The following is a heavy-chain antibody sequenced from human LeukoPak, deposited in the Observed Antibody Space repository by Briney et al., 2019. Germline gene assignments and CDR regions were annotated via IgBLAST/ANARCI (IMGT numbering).Heavy chain of an antibody. CDR1: GGSFTDSY. D-gene: IGHD4-23*01. CDR3: ARGSNSVAY. Sequence: SETLSLTCAVYGGSFTDSYWSWIRQPPGEGLEWIGGINHDGSTNYNPSLKSRVTISVDTSKNQFSLNLSSVTAADTALYYCARGSNSVAYWGQGTLVTVSS. J-gene: IGHJ4*02. CDR2: INHDGST. V-gene: IGHV4-34*01.